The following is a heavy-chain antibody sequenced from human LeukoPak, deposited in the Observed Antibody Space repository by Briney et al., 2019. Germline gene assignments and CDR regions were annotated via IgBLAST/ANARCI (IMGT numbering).Heavy chain of an antibody. V-gene: IGHV4-39*02. J-gene: IGHJ4*02. CDR3: AREYGGYGRYFDY. CDR1: GGSISSSSYY. Sequence: SETLSLTCTVSGGSISSSSYYWGWIRQPPGKGLEWIGSIYYSGSTYYNPSLKSRVTISVDTSKNQFSLKLSPVTAADTAVYYCAREYGGYGRYFDYWGQGTLVTVSS. CDR2: IYYSGST. D-gene: IGHD5-12*01.